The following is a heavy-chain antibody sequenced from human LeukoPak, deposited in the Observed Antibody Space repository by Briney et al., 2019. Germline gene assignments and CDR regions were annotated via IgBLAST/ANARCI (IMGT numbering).Heavy chain of an antibody. V-gene: IGHV4-31*03. CDR1: GGSISSGGYY. J-gene: IGHJ3*02. D-gene: IGHD3-22*01. CDR2: IYYSGST. Sequence: SQTLSLTCTVSGGSISSGGYYWSWIRQHPGKGLEWIGYIYYSGSTYYNPSLKSRVTISVDTSKNQFSLKLSSVTAADTAVYYCARDASGYDDAFDIWGQGTMVTVSS. CDR3: ARDASGYDDAFDI.